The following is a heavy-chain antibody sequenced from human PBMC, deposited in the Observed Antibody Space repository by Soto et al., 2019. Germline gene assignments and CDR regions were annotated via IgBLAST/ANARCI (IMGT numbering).Heavy chain of an antibody. CDR2: IYYNGDT. Sequence: SETLSLTCSVSGGSISSSSYNWDWIRQPPGKGLEWIGTIYYNGDTDYNPSLKSRATISVDASDYQFSLKLSSVTAADTSIYYCASFSGNAFDIWGHGTMVTVSS. J-gene: IGHJ3*02. V-gene: IGHV4-39*01. CDR1: GGSISSSSYN. CDR3: ASFSGNAFDI.